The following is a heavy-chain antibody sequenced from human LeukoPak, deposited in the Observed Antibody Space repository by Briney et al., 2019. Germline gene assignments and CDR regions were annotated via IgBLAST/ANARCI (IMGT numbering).Heavy chain of an antibody. J-gene: IGHJ5*02. CDR2: INHSGST. CDR3: ARGPSRMVYAKTKNWFDP. D-gene: IGHD2-8*01. V-gene: IGHV4-34*01. CDR1: GGSFSGYY. Sequence: PSETLSLTCAVYGGSFSGYYWSWIRQPPGKGLEWIGEINHSGSTNYNPSLKSRVTISVDTSKNQFSLKLSSVAAADTAVYYCARGPSRMVYAKTKNWFDPWGREPWSPSPQ.